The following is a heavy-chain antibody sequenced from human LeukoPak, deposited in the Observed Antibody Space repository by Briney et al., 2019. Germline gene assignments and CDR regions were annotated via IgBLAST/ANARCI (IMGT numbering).Heavy chain of an antibody. CDR3: ARVGSNSWYPLPFDY. Sequence: ASVKVSCKASGYTFTSYGISWVRQAPGQGLEWMGWISAYNGNTNYAQKLQGRVTMTTDTSTSTAYMELRSLRSDDTAVYYCARVGSNSWYPLPFDYWGQGTLVTVSS. D-gene: IGHD6-13*01. V-gene: IGHV1-18*01. CDR2: ISAYNGNT. J-gene: IGHJ4*02. CDR1: GYTFTSYG.